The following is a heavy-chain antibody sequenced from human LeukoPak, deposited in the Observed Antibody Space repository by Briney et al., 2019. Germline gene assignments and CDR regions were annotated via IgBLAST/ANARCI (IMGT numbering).Heavy chain of an antibody. CDR3: ARDLLVRGVIEDI. Sequence: PSETLSLTCTVSGGSISSSSYYWGWLRQPPGTGLGWIGSIYYSGSTYYNPSLKSRVTISVDTSKNQFSPKLSSVTAADTAVYYCARDLLVRGVIEDIWGQGTMVTVSS. CDR2: IYYSGST. CDR1: GGSISSSSYY. V-gene: IGHV4-39*07. J-gene: IGHJ3*02. D-gene: IGHD3-10*01.